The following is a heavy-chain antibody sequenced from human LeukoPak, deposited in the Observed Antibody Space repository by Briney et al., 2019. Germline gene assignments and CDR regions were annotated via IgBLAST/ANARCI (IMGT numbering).Heavy chain of an antibody. Sequence: GGSLRLSCAASGFTFSDHYMDWVRQAPGKGLEWVGRIKSKTDGGTTDYAAPVKGRFTISRDDSKNTLYLQTNSLKTEDTAVYYCTTVRSSGWSNSVDYWGQGTLVTVSS. CDR3: TTVRSSGWSNSVDY. V-gene: IGHV3-15*01. J-gene: IGHJ4*02. CDR1: GFTFSDHY. CDR2: IKSKTDGGTT. D-gene: IGHD6-19*01.